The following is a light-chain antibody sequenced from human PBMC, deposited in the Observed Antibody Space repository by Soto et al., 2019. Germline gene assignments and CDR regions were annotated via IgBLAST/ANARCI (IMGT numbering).Light chain of an antibody. J-gene: IGKJ1*01. CDR2: AAS. V-gene: IGKV1-9*01. Sequence: DIQMTQSPSTLSGSVGDRVTITCRASQGISSYLAWYQQKQGKAPKLXIYAASTLQSGVPSLFSGSGSGTEFTLTISSLQPEDFATDYCQQLNSYPRTFGQGTKVDIK. CDR1: QGISSY. CDR3: QQLNSYPRT.